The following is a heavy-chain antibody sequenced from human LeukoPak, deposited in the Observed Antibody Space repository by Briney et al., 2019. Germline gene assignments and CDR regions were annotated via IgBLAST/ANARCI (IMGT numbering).Heavy chain of an antibody. CDR2: TYYRSKWYN. CDR3: ARESRSCFDY. Sequence: SQTLSLTCAISGDFVSTDSAAWLWIRQSPSRGLEWLARTYYRSKWYNAYALSVESRITVNPDTSKNQFSLQLNYVTPEDTAVYYCARESRSCFDYWGQGTLVTVSS. D-gene: IGHD3-10*01. J-gene: IGHJ4*02. CDR1: GDFVSTDSAA. V-gene: IGHV6-1*01.